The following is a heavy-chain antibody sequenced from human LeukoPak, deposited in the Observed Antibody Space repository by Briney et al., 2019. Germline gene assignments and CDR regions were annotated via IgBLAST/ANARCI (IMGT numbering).Heavy chain of an antibody. Sequence: PGGSLRLSCAASGFSFSTYCMHWVRQAPGKGPMWVSRICPDGTVTNYADSVKARFSISRDNARNTVYLQMNSLGAEDTAVYYCVRDFRSADYWGQGTLATVSS. CDR2: ICPDGTVT. J-gene: IGHJ4*02. CDR1: GFSFSTYC. CDR3: VRDFRSADY. V-gene: IGHV3-74*01.